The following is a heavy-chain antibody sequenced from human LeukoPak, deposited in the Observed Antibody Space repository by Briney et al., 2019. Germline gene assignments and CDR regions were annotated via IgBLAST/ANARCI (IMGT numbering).Heavy chain of an antibody. V-gene: IGHV4-59*01. D-gene: IGHD6-19*01. CDR1: GGSISSYY. CDR2: IYYSGST. CDR3: ARVSEKYSSGWYYFDY. Sequence: SETLSLTCTVSGGSISSYYWSWIRQPPGKGLEWIGYIYYSGSTNYNPSLKSRVTISVDASKNQFSLKLSSVTAADTAVYYCARVSEKYSSGWYYFDYWGQGTLVTVSS. J-gene: IGHJ4*02.